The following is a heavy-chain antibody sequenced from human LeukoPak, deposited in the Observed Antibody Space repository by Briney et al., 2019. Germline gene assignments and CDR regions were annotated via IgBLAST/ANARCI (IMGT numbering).Heavy chain of an antibody. CDR2: ISTSGST. CDR3: ARQVDP. CDR1: GGSISSGNYY. V-gene: IGHV4-61*02. Sequence: SETLSLTCTVSGGSISSGNYYWRWLRQPAGKGLEWIVRISTSGSTNYNPSLKSLITISVDTAKNQFSRKLSSVTAADTAVYYCARQVDPWGQGTLVTVSS. J-gene: IGHJ5*02.